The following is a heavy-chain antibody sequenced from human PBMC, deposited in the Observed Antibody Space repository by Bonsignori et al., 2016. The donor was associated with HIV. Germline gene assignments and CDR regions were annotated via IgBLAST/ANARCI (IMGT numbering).Heavy chain of an antibody. D-gene: IGHD2-2*01. Sequence: EMQLVESGGGLVQPGGSLRLSCTASGFSFSDFSMNWLRQAPGRGPEWVSYITSSTNTKTYADSVKGRFTVSRDNAKNSLFLHMNSLRAEDTAVYYCAKFSALYCSPASCVLDLWGR. CDR1: GFSFSDFS. J-gene: IGHJ2*01. V-gene: IGHV3-48*01. CDR2: ITSSTNTK. CDR3: AKFSALYCSPASCVLDL.